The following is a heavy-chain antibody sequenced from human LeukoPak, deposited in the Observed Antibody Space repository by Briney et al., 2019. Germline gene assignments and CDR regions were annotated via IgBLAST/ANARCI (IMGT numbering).Heavy chain of an antibody. J-gene: IGHJ4*02. D-gene: IGHD1-7*01. CDR1: GFTFSGSA. CDR3: AGTTYSFDY. Sequence: GGSLRLSCAASGFTFSGSAIHWVRQASGKGLEWVGRIRSKANSYATAYAASVKGRFTTSRDDSKNTAYLQMNSLKTEDTAVYYCAGTTYSFDYWGQGTLVTVSS. CDR2: IRSKANSYAT. V-gene: IGHV3-73*01.